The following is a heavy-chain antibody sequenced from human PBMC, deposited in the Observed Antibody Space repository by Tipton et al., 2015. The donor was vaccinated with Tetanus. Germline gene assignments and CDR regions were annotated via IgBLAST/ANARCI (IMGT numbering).Heavy chain of an antibody. V-gene: IGHV4-39*02. CDR3: ARHLYGYWFDP. D-gene: IGHD3-10*01. J-gene: IGHJ5*02. Sequence: GLVKPSETLSLNCTVSGGSISDKKYYWGWIRQPPGKGLEWIASIYFKGDTYYSPTLKSRVTIAVDTSQNVFSLSLTSVTAADTAVYYCARHLYGYWFDPWGQGTLVTVFS. CDR2: IYFKGDT. CDR1: GGSISDKKYY.